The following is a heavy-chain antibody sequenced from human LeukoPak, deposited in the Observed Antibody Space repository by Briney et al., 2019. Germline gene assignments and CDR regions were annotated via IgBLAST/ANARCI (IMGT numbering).Heavy chain of an antibody. Sequence: GGSLRLSCEASGFTFRNYPMHWVRQAPGKGLEWVAVISHDGTNEYHADSVKGRFTISRDNSKSTVYLQMNTLKTEDTALYYCARDSDDSGDYALDFWGQGTLVTVSS. D-gene: IGHD4-17*01. CDR2: ISHDGTNE. CDR1: GFTFRNYP. V-gene: IGHV3-30-3*01. CDR3: ARDSDDSGDYALDF. J-gene: IGHJ4*02.